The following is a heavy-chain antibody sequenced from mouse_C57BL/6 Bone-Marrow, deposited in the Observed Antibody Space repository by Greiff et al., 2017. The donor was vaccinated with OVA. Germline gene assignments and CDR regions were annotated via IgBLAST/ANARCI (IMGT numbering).Heavy chain of an antibody. V-gene: IGHV1-69*01. CDR1: GYTFTSYW. D-gene: IGHD2-4*01. CDR3: ARERLEYYDYFFDY. J-gene: IGHJ2*01. Sequence: QVQLQQPGAELVMPGASVKLSCKASGYTFTSYWMHWVKQRPGQGLEWIGEIDPSDSYTNYNQKFKGKSTLTVDKSSSTAYMQLSSLTSEDSAVYYCARERLEYYDYFFDYWGQGTTLTVSS. CDR2: IDPSDSYT.